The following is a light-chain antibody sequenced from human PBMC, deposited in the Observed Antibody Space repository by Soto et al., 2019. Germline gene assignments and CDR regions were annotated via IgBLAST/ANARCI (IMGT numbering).Light chain of an antibody. Sequence: DIQMTQSPFSLSASVGDRVTITCRASQGIRNYLSWFQQKPGEAPKRLIHATSSLEGGVPSRFSGSGSGTEFTLTISSLQPEDFATYYCLQHNSYPYTFGQGTKLEIK. CDR3: LQHNSYPYT. CDR2: ATS. V-gene: IGKV1-17*01. J-gene: IGKJ2*01. CDR1: QGIRNY.